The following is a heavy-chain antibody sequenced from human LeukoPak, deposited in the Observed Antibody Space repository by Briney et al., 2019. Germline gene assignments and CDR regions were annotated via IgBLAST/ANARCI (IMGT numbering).Heavy chain of an antibody. V-gene: IGHV1-24*01. J-gene: IGHJ4*02. Sequence: ASVKVSCKVSGYTLTELSMHWVRQAPGKGLEWMGGFDPEDGETIYAQKFQGRVTMTEDTSTDAAYMELSSLRSEDTAVYYCATDSGYSSSWSPLFGYWGQGTLVTVSS. CDR2: FDPEDGET. CDR3: ATDSGYSSSWSPLFGY. CDR1: GYTLTELS. D-gene: IGHD6-13*01.